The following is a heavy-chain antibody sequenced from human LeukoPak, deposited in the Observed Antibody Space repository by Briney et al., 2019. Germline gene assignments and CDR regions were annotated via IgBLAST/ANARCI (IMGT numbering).Heavy chain of an antibody. CDR3: AKGRYCSGGRCSHFDY. CDR1: GFTFSSYA. CDR2: ISGSVGST. V-gene: IGHV3-23*01. D-gene: IGHD2-15*01. Sequence: PGGSLRLPCAASGFTFSSYAMSWVRQAPGKGLEWVSAISGSVGSTYYADSVKGRFTISRDNSKNTLYLQMNSLRAEDTAVYYCAKGRYCSGGRCSHFDYWGQGTLVTVSS. J-gene: IGHJ4*02.